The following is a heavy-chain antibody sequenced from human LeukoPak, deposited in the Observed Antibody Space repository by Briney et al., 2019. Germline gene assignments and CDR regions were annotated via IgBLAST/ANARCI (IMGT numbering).Heavy chain of an antibody. J-gene: IGHJ4*02. CDR3: ARDLSSTPYWELDY. CDR2: ITPDSGDT. D-gene: IGHD1-26*01. Sequence: ASVKVSCKATGYIFTVYHIHWVRQAPGQEPEWMGRITPDSGDTNYALQFQGRVTMTRDTSINTAYMDLSRLTSDDTAVYYCARDLSSTPYWELDYWGQGTLVTVS. CDR1: GYIFTVYH. V-gene: IGHV1-2*06.